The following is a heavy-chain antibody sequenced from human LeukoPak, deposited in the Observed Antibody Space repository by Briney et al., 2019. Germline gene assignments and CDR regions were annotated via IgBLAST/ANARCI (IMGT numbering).Heavy chain of an antibody. D-gene: IGHD5-18*01. Sequence: ASVTVSCKASGYTFTSYGISWVRQAPGQGLEWMGWISAYNGNTNFAQNLQGRVTMTTDTITSTAFMELRSLRFEDTALYYCARDKAPRYTYGLGHWGQGTLVTVS. V-gene: IGHV1-18*01. CDR2: ISAYNGNT. CDR1: GYTFTSYG. CDR3: ARDKAPRYTYGLGH. J-gene: IGHJ4*02.